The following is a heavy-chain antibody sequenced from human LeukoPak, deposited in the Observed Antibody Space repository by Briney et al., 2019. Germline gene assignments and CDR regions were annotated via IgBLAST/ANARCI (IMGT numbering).Heavy chain of an antibody. V-gene: IGHV3-30*02. J-gene: IGHJ4*02. Sequence: AGSLTLSCAVSGFTFSSYGMHWVRQPPAKGLELVAFIRYDGSNKYYADSVKGRFTIPRDNSKNTLYPQMNSLRAEDTAVYYCAKEALPSEGSGYSAPSVYWGQGALVTVSS. CDR3: AKEALPSEGSGYSAPSVY. D-gene: IGHD3-22*01. CDR2: IRYDGSNK. CDR1: GFTFSSYG.